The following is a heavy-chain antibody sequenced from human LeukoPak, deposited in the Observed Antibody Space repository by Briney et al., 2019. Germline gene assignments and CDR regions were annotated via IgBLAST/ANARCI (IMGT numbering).Heavy chain of an antibody. Sequence: ASVKVSCKASGYTFTSYGISWVRQAPGQGLEWMGWISAYNGNTNYAQKFQGRVSMTTVTSTNTAYMELRRLRSDDTAVYDGARGGGYGRVDYWGQGTLVTVSS. CDR1: GYTFTSYG. J-gene: IGHJ4*02. V-gene: IGHV1-18*01. D-gene: IGHD5-12*01. CDR2: ISAYNGNT. CDR3: ARGGGYGRVDY.